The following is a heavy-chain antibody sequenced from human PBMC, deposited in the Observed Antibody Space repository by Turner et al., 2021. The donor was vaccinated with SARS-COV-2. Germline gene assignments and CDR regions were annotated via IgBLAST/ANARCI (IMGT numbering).Heavy chain of an antibody. V-gene: IGHV4-31*03. Sequence: QVQLQESGPGLVKPSQTLSLTCTVAGGSLNSGGYFWSWIRQYPGKALEWIGYISYSGGNHYNPYLRSRVIISSDTSKNQFSLNLSSVTAADTAVYDCGTQRDFYLHYLGQGTLVTVSS. CDR2: ISYSGGN. CDR1: GGSLNSGGYF. CDR3: GTQRDFYLHY. J-gene: IGHJ4*02.